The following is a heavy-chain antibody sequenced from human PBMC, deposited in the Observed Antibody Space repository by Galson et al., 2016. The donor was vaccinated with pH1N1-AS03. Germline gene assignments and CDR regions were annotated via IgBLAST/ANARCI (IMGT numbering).Heavy chain of an antibody. CDR3: ARGPVSYANYWFPPPDY. J-gene: IGHJ4*02. D-gene: IGHD4/OR15-4a*01. CDR1: GFTFSTHT. CDR2: ISYDGGDK. V-gene: IGHV3-30-3*01. Sequence: PLRLSCAASGFTFSTHTMHWVRQAPGKGLEWVAAISYDGGDKFYADSVKGRFTISRDNSKNTLYLQVNSLRAEDTAVYYCARGPVSYANYWFPPPDYWGQGTLVTVSS.